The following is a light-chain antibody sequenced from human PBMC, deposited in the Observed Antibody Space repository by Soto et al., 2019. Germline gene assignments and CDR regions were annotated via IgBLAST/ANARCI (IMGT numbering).Light chain of an antibody. V-gene: IGKV1-39*01. Sequence: DIQMTQSPSSLSASVGDKLTITCRANQSITNFLNWYQKKPGEVPKLLIFAASRLQSGFPSRFSGSGSGTDFALTINSLQPEDFATYYCQQSSTTPRLSFGGGTRVDFK. CDR3: QQSSTTPRLS. J-gene: IGKJ4*01. CDR1: QSITNF. CDR2: AAS.